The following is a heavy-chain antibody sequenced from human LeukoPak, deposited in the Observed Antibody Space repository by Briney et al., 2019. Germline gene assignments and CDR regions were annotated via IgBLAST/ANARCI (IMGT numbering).Heavy chain of an antibody. CDR1: GFMFSSNW. J-gene: IGHJ4*02. Sequence: GGSLRPSCAASGFMFSSNWMSWVRLAPGQGLEWVANIKEDGTETYYVDSVKGRFTISRDNAKNSLYLQMNSLRVEDTAVYYCAKEGRSLQTYWGQGTLVTVSS. CDR2: IKEDGTET. CDR3: AKEGRSLQTY. V-gene: IGHV3-7*03. D-gene: IGHD5-24*01.